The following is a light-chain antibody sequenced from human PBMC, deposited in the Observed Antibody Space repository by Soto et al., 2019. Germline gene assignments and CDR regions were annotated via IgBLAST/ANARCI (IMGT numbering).Light chain of an antibody. CDR3: CSYAGIYV. J-gene: IGLJ1*01. Sequence: QSALTQPRSVSGSPGQSVTISCTGTSSDVGGYNYVSWYKQHPGKAPKLMIYYVSKRPSGVPDRFSGSKSGNTASLTISGLQAEDAADYFCCSYAGIYVFGTGTKGTVL. CDR2: YVS. V-gene: IGLV2-11*01. CDR1: SSDVGGYNY.